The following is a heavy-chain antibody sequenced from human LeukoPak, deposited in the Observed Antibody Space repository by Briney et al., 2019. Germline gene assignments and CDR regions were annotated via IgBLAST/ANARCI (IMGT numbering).Heavy chain of an antibody. J-gene: IGHJ4*02. V-gene: IGHV4-59*08. D-gene: IGHD6-19*01. CDR1: GGSISSSY. Sequence: SEALSLTCTVSGGSISSSYWSWIRQPPGKGLEWIGFIYYTGTTNYNPSLKSRVTISVDTSKNQFSLKLSSVTAADTAVYYCARLKGYSSGWYPSYYFDYWGQGTLVTVSS. CDR3: ARLKGYSSGWYPSYYFDY. CDR2: IYYTGTT.